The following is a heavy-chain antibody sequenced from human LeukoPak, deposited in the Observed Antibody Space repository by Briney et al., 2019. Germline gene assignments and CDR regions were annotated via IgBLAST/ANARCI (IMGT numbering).Heavy chain of an antibody. CDR2: ISSSGSTI. CDR3: AKEGDYYGSGSYRDGFDI. Sequence: GGSLRLSCAASGFTFSSYEINWVRQAPGKGLEWISYISSSGSTIYYADSVRGRFTISRDSFKNTLYLQMNSLRPEDTAVYYCAKEGDYYGSGSYRDGFDIWGQGTRATVSS. D-gene: IGHD3-10*01. J-gene: IGHJ3*02. CDR1: GFTFSSYE. V-gene: IGHV3-48*03.